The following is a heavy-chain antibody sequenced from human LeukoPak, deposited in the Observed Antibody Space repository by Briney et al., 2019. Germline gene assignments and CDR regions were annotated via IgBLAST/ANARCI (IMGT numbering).Heavy chain of an antibody. J-gene: IGHJ4*02. Sequence: ASVKVSCKASGYSFTSNYIHWVRQAPGQGLEWMGMIYPRDGSSSYAQKFQGRVTVTRDTSTSTVHMELSGLRSEDTAVYYCATDSITIFGVVIIPFDYWGQGTLVTVSS. CDR2: IYPRDGSS. CDR3: ATDSITIFGVVIIPFDY. CDR1: GYSFTSNY. D-gene: IGHD3-3*01. V-gene: IGHV1-46*01.